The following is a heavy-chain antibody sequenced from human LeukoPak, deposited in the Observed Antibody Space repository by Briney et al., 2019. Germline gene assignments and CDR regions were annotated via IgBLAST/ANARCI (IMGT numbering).Heavy chain of an antibody. CDR3: AKAVQGCSGASCYSTSDY. Sequence: GGSLRLSCAASGFTFSSYAMSWVRQAPGKGLEWVSAITGSGGSTYYADSVKGRFTISRDNSKNTLYLQMNSLRAEDTAVYYCAKAVQGCSGASCYSTSDYWGQGTLVTVSS. V-gene: IGHV3-23*01. CDR2: ITGSGGST. D-gene: IGHD2-15*01. CDR1: GFTFSSYA. J-gene: IGHJ4*02.